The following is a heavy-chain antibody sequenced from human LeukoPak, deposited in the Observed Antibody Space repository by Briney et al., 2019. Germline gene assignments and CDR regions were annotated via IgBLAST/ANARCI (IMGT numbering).Heavy chain of an antibody. CDR3: AELGITMIGGV. V-gene: IGHV3-21*01. Sequence: GGSLRLSCAASVFSFGTYNMNWVRQAPGKGLEWVSSITSSSRYTFYADSVKGRFTISRDNAKNSLYLQMNSLRAEDTAVYYCAELGITMIGGVWGKGTTVTVSS. D-gene: IGHD3-10*02. CDR1: VFSFGTYN. J-gene: IGHJ6*04. CDR2: ITSSSRYT.